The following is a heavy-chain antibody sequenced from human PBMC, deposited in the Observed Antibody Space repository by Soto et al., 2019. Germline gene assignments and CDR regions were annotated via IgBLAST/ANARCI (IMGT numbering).Heavy chain of an antibody. CDR3: ARGWSTDFYGLLDL. J-gene: IGHJ5*02. CDR2: VNGDGSST. Sequence: EVQLVESGGASVQPGGSLRLSCAASGFSLSKYWMHWVRQAPGKGLEWVSRVNGDGSSTTYADSVSGRFIISRDNAKNTVFLQMSSLRADETARYYCARGWSTDFYGLLDLWGQGTQVIVSS. D-gene: IGHD4-17*01. CDR1: GFSLSKYW. V-gene: IGHV3-74*01.